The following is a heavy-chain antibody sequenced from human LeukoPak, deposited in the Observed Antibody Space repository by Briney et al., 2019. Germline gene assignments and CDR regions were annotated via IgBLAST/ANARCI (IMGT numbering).Heavy chain of an antibody. J-gene: IGHJ6*03. V-gene: IGHV3-48*04. Sequence: GGSLRLSCAASGFTFSRYSMNWVRQAPGKGLEWVSYISSSSSTIYYADSVKGRFTISRDNAKNSLYLQMNSLRAEDTAVYYCAREFDRYYHYYMDVWGKGTTVTVSS. CDR3: AREFDRYYHYYMDV. CDR1: GFTFSRYS. CDR2: ISSSSSTI.